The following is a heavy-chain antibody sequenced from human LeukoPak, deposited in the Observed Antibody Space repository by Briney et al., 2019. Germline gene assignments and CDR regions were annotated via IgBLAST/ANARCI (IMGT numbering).Heavy chain of an antibody. V-gene: IGHV3-23*01. CDR3: AKDSDY. Sequence: PGGSLGLSCAASGFTFSSYGITWVRQAPGKGLEWVSTISATGGSTYYADSVKGRFTISRDNSKDTLYLQMNSLRAEDTAVYYCAKDSDYWGQGTLVTVSS. CDR1: GFTFSSYG. CDR2: ISATGGST. J-gene: IGHJ4*02.